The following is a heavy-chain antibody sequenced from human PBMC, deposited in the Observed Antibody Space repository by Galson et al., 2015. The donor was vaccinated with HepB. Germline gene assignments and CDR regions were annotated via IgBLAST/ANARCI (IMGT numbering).Heavy chain of an antibody. V-gene: IGHV3-48*01. Sequence: SLRLSCAASGFTFSSYSMNWVRQAPGKGLEWVSYISSDSGTIYYADSVKGRFTISRDNAENSLFLQMNSLRAEDTALYYCARGPYCSGGSCYSWTWDYWGQGTLVTVSS. CDR2: ISSDSGTI. CDR1: GFTFSSYS. D-gene: IGHD2-15*01. J-gene: IGHJ4*02. CDR3: ARGPYCSGGSCYSWTWDY.